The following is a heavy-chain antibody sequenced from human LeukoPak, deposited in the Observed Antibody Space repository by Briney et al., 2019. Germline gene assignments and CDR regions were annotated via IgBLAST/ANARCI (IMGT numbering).Heavy chain of an antibody. CDR2: ISYDGSNK. CDR1: GFTFSSYG. D-gene: IGHD3-10*02. Sequence: PGRSLRLSCAASGFTFSSYGMHWVRQAPGEGLEWVAVISYDGSNKYYADSAKGRFTISRDNAKNSLYLQMNSLRAEDTAVYYCAELGITMIGGVWGKGTTVTISS. V-gene: IGHV3-30*18. J-gene: IGHJ6*04. CDR3: AELGITMIGGV.